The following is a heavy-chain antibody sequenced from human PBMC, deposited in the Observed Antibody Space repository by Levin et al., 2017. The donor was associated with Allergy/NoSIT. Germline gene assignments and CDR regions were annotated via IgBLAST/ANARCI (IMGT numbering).Heavy chain of an antibody. Sequence: PGESLKISCLASGYTFTDYDIHWVRQAPGHALEWMGIINPSGGSTTYSEKFQGRVTMTRDTSTSTVYMDLSSLTSEDTAVYYCARDQGGGYKAIDYWGQGTLVTVSS. CDR2: INPSGGST. CDR1: GYTFTDYD. V-gene: IGHV1-46*01. CDR3: ARDQGGGYKAIDY. J-gene: IGHJ4*02. D-gene: IGHD5-24*01.